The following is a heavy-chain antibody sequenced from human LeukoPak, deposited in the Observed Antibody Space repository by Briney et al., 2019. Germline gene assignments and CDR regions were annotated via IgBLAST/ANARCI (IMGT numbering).Heavy chain of an antibody. D-gene: IGHD3-22*01. CDR2: IYYSGSI. CDR3: ARRAGITMIVI. J-gene: IGHJ4*02. CDR1: GGSISSGDYY. Sequence: SETLSLTCTVSGGSISSGDYYWSWIRQPPGTGLEWIGSIYYSGSIYYNPSLKSRVTISVDTSKNQFSLKLSSVTAADTAVYYCARRAGITMIVIWGQGTRVPVSS. V-gene: IGHV4-30-4*01.